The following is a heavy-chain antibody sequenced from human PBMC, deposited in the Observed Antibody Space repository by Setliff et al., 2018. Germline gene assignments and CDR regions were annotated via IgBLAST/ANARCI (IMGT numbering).Heavy chain of an antibody. Sequence: PGGSLRLSCAASGFAFSSYGMHWVRQAPGKGLEWVALIRFDGTNKYYADSVKGRFTISRDNSKNTLYLQVNTLRPEDTAVYYCVKWDSKYVSGSHYMDVWGKGTTVTVSS. CDR3: VKWDSKYVSGSHYMDV. J-gene: IGHJ6*03. CDR2: IRFDGTNK. D-gene: IGHD3-16*01. CDR1: GFAFSSYG. V-gene: IGHV3-30*02.